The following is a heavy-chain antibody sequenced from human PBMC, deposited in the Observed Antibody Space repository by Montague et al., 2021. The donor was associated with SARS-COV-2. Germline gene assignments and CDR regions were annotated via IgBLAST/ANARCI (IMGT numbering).Heavy chain of an antibody. D-gene: IGHD6-19*01. CDR2: IYYSGST. J-gene: IGHJ6*02. CDR3: AGRPTPSYSSGWYLFYYAMAL. V-gene: IGHV4-59*01. CDR1: GGSINSYY. Sequence: SETLSLTCAVSGGSINSYYWSWIRQPPGKGLEWIWYIYYSGSTIYNPSLKSRVTISIDTSKNQFSLKLNSVTAADTAVYYCAGRPTPSYSSGWYLFYYAMALLGQWTTVTVSS.